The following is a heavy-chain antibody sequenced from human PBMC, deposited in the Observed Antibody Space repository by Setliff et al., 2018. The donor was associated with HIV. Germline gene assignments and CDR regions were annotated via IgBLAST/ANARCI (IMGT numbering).Heavy chain of an antibody. J-gene: IGHJ4*02. CDR1: GYTSTTYG. Sequence: ASVKVSCKASGYTSTTYGISWVRQAPGQGLEWMGWFNTETRNPMYVQAFKGRLVFSFDTSVSTAYLQINSLKAEDTAMYYCARVGSYWSTFDYWGQGALVTVSS. CDR3: ARVGSYWSTFDY. CDR2: FNTETRNP. V-gene: IGHV7-4-1*02. D-gene: IGHD1-26*01.